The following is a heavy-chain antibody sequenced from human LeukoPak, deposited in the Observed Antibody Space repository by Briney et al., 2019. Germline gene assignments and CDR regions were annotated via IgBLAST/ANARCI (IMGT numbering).Heavy chain of an antibody. CDR2: INHSGST. D-gene: IGHD3-3*01. CDR1: GGSFSGYY. CDR3: ARVGDYDFWSGYYTNYYYYMDV. V-gene: IGHV4-34*01. Sequence: PSETLSLTCAVYGGSFSGYYWSWIRQPPGKGLEWIGEINHSGSTNYNPSLKSRVTISVDTSKNQFSLKLSSVTAADTAVYYCARVGDYDFWSGYYTNYYYYMDVWGKGTTVTVSS. J-gene: IGHJ6*03.